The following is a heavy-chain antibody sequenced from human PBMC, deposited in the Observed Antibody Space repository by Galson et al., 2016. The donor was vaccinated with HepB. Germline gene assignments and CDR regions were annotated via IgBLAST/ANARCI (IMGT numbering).Heavy chain of an antibody. Sequence: TLSLTCTVSGGSIRSGSYYWSWIRQHPGKGLEWIGYMYSSGGTYYNPSLKSRVTILVDTSKHQFSLKLSSVTAADTAVYYCARATYLWFDPWGQGTLVTVSS. CDR1: GGSIRSGSYY. CDR2: MYSSGGT. V-gene: IGHV4-31*03. CDR3: ARATYLWFDP. J-gene: IGHJ5*02.